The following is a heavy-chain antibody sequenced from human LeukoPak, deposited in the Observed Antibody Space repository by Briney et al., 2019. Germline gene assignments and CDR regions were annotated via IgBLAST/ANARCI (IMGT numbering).Heavy chain of an antibody. J-gene: IGHJ4*02. CDR2: IYYSGST. Sequence: SETLSLTCTVSGGSISSYYWSWIRQPPGKGLEWFGYIYYSGSTNYNPSLKSRVTISVDTSKNQFSLKLSSVTAADTAVYYCARDDYYGSGSVYWGQGTLVTVSS. V-gene: IGHV4-59*01. CDR3: ARDDYYGSGSVY. D-gene: IGHD3-10*01. CDR1: GGSISSYY.